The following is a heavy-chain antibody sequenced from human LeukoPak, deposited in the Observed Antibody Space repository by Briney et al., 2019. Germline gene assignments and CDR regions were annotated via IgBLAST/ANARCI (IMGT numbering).Heavy chain of an antibody. CDR1: GFTFSSYV. V-gene: IGHV3-23*01. D-gene: IGHD2-21*01. CDR2: IVGSGGTT. CDR3: AKDSVVPR. J-gene: IGHJ4*02. Sequence: GGSLRLSCAASGFTFSSYVMSWVRQAPGKGLDWVSAIVGSGGTTFYADSVKGRFTISRDNSKNTLYLQMNSLRAEDTAVYYCAKDSVVPRWGQGTLVTVSS.